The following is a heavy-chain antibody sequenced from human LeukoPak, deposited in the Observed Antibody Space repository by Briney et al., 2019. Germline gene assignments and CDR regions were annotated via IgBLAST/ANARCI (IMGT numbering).Heavy chain of an antibody. CDR2: ISYDGSNK. CDR3: ARNYYDSSGYYYGDAFDI. V-gene: IGHV3-30-3*01. Sequence: GGSLRLSCAASGFTLSSYAMHWVRQAPGKGLEWVAVISYDGSNKYYADSVKGRFTISRDNSKNTLYLQMNSLRAEDTAVYYCARNYYDSSGYYYGDAFDIWGQGTMVTVSS. CDR1: GFTLSSYA. J-gene: IGHJ3*02. D-gene: IGHD3-22*01.